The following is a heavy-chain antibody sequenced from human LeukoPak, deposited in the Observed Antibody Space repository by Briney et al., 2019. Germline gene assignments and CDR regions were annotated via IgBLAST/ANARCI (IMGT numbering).Heavy chain of an antibody. D-gene: IGHD2-15*01. CDR3: AIDWGQLLGRDCFDY. V-gene: IGHV1-46*01. Sequence: ASVKVSCKASGYTFTTYYMHWVRQAPGQGLEWMGIINPSGGTTSYAQQFQGRVTMTRDTSTSTVYMELSSLRSEDTAVYFCAIDWGQLLGRDCFDYWGQGTLVTVPS. J-gene: IGHJ4*02. CDR2: INPSGGTT. CDR1: GYTFTTYY.